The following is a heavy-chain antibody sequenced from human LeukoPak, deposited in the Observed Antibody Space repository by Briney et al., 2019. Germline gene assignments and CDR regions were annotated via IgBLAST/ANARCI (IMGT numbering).Heavy chain of an antibody. J-gene: IGHJ4*02. V-gene: IGHV3-48*01. D-gene: IGHD4-4*01. CDR1: GFTFSSYR. CDR2: ISSSSSTI. Sequence: PGGSLRLSCAASGFTFSSYRMNWVRQAPGKGLEWVSYISSSSSTIYYADSVKGRFTVSRDNAKNSLYLQMNSLRAEDTAVYYCARDPGLQALLYFDYWGQGTLVTVSS. CDR3: ARDPGLQALLYFDY.